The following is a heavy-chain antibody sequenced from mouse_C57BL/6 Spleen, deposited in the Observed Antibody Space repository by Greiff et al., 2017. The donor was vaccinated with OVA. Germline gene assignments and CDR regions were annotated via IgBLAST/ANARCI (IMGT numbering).Heavy chain of an antibody. J-gene: IGHJ3*01. CDR1: GYAFSSSW. Sequence: SGPELVKPGASVKISCKASGYAFSSSWMNWVKQRPGKGLEWIGRIYPGDGDTNYNGKFKGKATLTADKSSSTAYMQLSSLTSEDSAVYFCARSITTVPAWFAYWGQGTLVTVSA. V-gene: IGHV1-82*01. CDR2: IYPGDGDT. D-gene: IGHD1-1*01. CDR3: ARSITTVPAWFAY.